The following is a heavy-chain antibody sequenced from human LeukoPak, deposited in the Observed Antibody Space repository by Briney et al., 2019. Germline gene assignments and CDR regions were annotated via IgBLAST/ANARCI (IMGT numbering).Heavy chain of an antibody. V-gene: IGHV7-4-1*02. CDR1: GYTFTSYA. Sequence: ASVKVSCKASGYTFTSYAMNWVRQAPGQGLEWMGWINTNTGNPTYAQGFTGRSVFSLDTSVSTAYLQISSLKAEDTAVYYCAGPYYDILTYYYGMDVWGQGTTVTVSS. CDR2: INTNTGNP. D-gene: IGHD3-9*01. J-gene: IGHJ6*02. CDR3: AGPYYDILTYYYGMDV.